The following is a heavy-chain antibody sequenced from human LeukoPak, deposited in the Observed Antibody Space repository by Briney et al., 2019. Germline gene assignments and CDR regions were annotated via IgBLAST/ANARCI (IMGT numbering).Heavy chain of an antibody. CDR2: IDGGGTT. J-gene: IGHJ4*02. CDR1: GFTVNGNY. V-gene: IGHV3-53*01. Sequence: GGSLRLSCAASGFTVNGNYMNWVRQAPGKGLEWVSVIDGGGTTYCADSVKGRFTISRDNSKNTVYLQMNSLRAEDTAVYYCAGTMVRGVMSFDYWGQGTLVTVSS. D-gene: IGHD3-10*01. CDR3: AGTMVRGVMSFDY.